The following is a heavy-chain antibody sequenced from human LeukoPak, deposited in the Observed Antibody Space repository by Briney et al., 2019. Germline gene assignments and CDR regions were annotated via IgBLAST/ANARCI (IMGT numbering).Heavy chain of an antibody. V-gene: IGHV4-34*01. D-gene: IGHD3-22*01. CDR3: AREFDYYGSSGFPPHAFDI. CDR2: INHSGST. CDR1: GGSFSGYY. Sequence: SETLSLTCAVYGGSFSGYYWSWIRQPPGKGLEWIGEINHSGSTNYNPSLKSRVTISVDTSKNQFSLKLSSVTAADTAVYYCAREFDYYGSSGFPPHAFDIWGQGTMVTVSS. J-gene: IGHJ3*02.